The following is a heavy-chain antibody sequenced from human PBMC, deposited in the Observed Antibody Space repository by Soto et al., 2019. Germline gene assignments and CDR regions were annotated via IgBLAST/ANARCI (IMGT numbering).Heavy chain of an antibody. CDR3: AKDLHDAAADY. Sequence: DVQLVESGGGLFQPGGSLRLSCAASGFSFSNWGMHWVRQAPGKGLVWVSRIKGDGRRTNYADSVKGRFTVSRDNAKNTVYLQVNSLRVEDTAVYYCAKDLHDAAADYWGQGTLVTVSS. V-gene: IGHV3-74*01. CDR2: IKGDGRRT. CDR1: GFSFSNWG. D-gene: IGHD6-13*01. J-gene: IGHJ4*02.